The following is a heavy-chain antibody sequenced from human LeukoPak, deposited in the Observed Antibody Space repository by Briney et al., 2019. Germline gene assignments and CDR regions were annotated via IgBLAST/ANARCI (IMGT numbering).Heavy chain of an antibody. V-gene: IGHV3-11*04. Sequence: GGSLRLSCAASGFTLSDYYMSWIRQAPGKGLEWVSYISSSGSTIYYADSVKGRFTISRDNAKNSLYLQMNSLRAEDTAVYYCARVGTDNYDFWSGYLYYFDYWGQGTLVTVSS. CDR3: ARVGTDNYDFWSGYLYYFDY. CDR1: GFTLSDYY. J-gene: IGHJ4*02. CDR2: ISSSGSTI. D-gene: IGHD3-3*01.